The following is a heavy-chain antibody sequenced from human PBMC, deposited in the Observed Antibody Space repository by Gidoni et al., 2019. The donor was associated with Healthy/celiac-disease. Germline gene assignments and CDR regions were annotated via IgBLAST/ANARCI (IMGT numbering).Heavy chain of an antibody. Sequence: QVQLVESGGGLVKPGGSLRLSCAASGFPFSDYYRSWIRQAPGKGLEWVSDISSSGSTIYYADSVKGRFTISRDNAKNSLYLQRNSLRAEDTAVYYCASAQYSGSYSDYWGQGTLVTVSS. D-gene: IGHD1-26*01. V-gene: IGHV3-11*01. J-gene: IGHJ4*02. CDR3: ASAQYSGSYSDY. CDR2: ISSSGSTI. CDR1: GFPFSDYY.